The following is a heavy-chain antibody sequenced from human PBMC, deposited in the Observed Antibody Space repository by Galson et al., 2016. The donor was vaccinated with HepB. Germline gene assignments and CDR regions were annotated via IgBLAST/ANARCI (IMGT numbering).Heavy chain of an antibody. J-gene: IGHJ4*02. CDR1: GFTFSSYA. Sequence: SLRLSCAASGFTFSSYAMSWVRQAPGKGLEWVSAISGSGGSTYYADSVKGRFTISRDNSKNTLYLQMNSLRAEDTAVYYCAKSPALMVYAMPARRKPTLYYFDYWGQGTLGTGSS. D-gene: IGHD2-8*01. CDR2: ISGSGGST. CDR3: AKSPALMVYAMPARRKPTLYYFDY. V-gene: IGHV3-23*01.